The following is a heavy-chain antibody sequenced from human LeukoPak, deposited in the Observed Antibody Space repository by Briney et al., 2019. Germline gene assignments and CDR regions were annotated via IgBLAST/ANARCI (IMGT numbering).Heavy chain of an antibody. V-gene: IGHV1-46*01. J-gene: IGHJ3*02. CDR3: ARATVGDFWSGYYSKDAFDI. CDR2: INPSGGST. CDR1: GYTFTSYG. Sequence: ASVKVSCKASGYTFTSYGISWVRQAPGQGLEWMGIINPSGGSTSYAQKFQGRVTMTRDMSTSTVYMEPSSLRSEDTAVYYCARATVGDFWSGYYSKDAFDIWGQGTMVTVSS. D-gene: IGHD3-3*01.